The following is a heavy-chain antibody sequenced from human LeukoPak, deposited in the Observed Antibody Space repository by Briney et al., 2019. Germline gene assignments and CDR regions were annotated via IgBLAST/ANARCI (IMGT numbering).Heavy chain of an antibody. Sequence: SETLSLTCTVSGGSISSSSYYWGWVRQPPGKGLEWIGSIYYSGSTYYNPSLKSRVTISVDTSKNQFSLKLSSVTAADTAVYYCARGVAPSIAAAGTILSFDYWGQGTLVTVSS. D-gene: IGHD6-13*01. CDR2: IYYSGST. CDR1: GGSISSSSYY. CDR3: ARGVAPSIAAAGTILSFDY. J-gene: IGHJ4*02. V-gene: IGHV4-39*07.